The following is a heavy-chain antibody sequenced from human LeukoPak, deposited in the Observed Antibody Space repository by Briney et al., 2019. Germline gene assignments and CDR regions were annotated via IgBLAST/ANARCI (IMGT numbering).Heavy chain of an antibody. CDR2: IYSGGST. Sequence: PGGSLRLSCAASGFTVSSNYMSWVRQAPGKRLEWVSVIYSGGSTYYADSVKGRFTISRDNSKNTLYLQMNSLRAEDTAVYYCARDRGRRYCSGGSCYSGYYGMDVWGQGTTVTVSS. CDR3: ARDRGRRYCSGGSCYSGYYGMDV. J-gene: IGHJ6*02. CDR1: GFTVSSNY. V-gene: IGHV3-66*01. D-gene: IGHD2-15*01.